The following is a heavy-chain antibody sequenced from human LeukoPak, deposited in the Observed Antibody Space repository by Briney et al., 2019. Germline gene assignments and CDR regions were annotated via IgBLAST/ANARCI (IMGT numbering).Heavy chain of an antibody. J-gene: IGHJ4*02. CDR3: ATYRQVLLPFES. Sequence: GGSLRLSCAASGFTFSGYNMNWVRQAPGKGLEWVSSITSTGTYTFYADSVKGRFTISRDNAKNSLYLQMNSLRAEDTAIYYCATYRQVLLPFESWGQGTLVTVSS. D-gene: IGHD5-18*01. CDR2: ITSTGTYT. V-gene: IGHV3-21*01. CDR1: GFTFSGYN.